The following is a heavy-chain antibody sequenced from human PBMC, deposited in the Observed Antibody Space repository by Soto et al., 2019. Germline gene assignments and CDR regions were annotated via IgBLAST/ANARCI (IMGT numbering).Heavy chain of an antibody. V-gene: IGHV4-30-4*01. Sequence: TLSLTCSVSGGSIIIGDYYWSWIRQPPGKGLEWIGYIYYSGSTYYNPSLKSRVTISVDTSKNQFSLKLSSVTAADTAVYYCARNTAMVASDYYYYGMDVWGQGTTVTVSS. CDR2: IYYSGST. CDR3: ARNTAMVASDYYYYGMDV. J-gene: IGHJ6*02. D-gene: IGHD5-18*01. CDR1: GGSIIIGDYY.